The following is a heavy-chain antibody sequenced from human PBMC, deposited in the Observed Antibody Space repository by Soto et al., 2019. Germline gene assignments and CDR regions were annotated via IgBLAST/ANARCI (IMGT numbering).Heavy chain of an antibody. CDR2: IKQDGSEK. D-gene: IGHD3-22*01. CDR1: GFTFSSYW. Sequence: PGGSLRLSCAASGFTFSSYWMSWVRQAPGKGLEWVVNIKQDGSEKYYVDSVKGRFTISRDNAKNSLYLQMNSLRAEDTAVYYCASRYYYDSSGYHPASYWGQGTLVTVSS. CDR3: ASRYYYDSSGYHPASY. J-gene: IGHJ4*02. V-gene: IGHV3-7*05.